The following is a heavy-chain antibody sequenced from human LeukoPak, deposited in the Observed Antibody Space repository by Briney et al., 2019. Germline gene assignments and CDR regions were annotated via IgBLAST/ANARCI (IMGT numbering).Heavy chain of an antibody. CDR3: AGAPNDVQEYYFGY. CDR1: GFIVSNNY. J-gene: IGHJ4*02. Sequence: GGSLRLSCAPSGFIVSNNYMTWVRQAPGKGLEWVSVIYSGGDTYYADSVKGRFIISRDNSKNTLFLQMNSLRAEDTAVYYCAGAPNDVQEYYFGYWGQGTLVTVSS. V-gene: IGHV3-53*01. D-gene: IGHD1-1*01. CDR2: IYSGGDT.